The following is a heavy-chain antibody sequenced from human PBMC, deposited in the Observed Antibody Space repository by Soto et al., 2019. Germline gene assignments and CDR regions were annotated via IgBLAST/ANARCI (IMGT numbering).Heavy chain of an antibody. CDR3: ASSQRPPISRQDY. D-gene: IGHD3-3*02. V-gene: IGHV3-23*04. J-gene: IGHJ4*02. Sequence: EVQLVESGGGLVQPGGSLRLSCAASGFTLSSHWMYWVRQASGKGLVWVSAISGSGGSTYYADSVKGRFTISRDNSKNTLYLQMNSLRAEDTAVYYCASSQRPPISRQDYWGQGTLVTVSS. CDR1: GFTLSSHW. CDR2: ISGSGGST.